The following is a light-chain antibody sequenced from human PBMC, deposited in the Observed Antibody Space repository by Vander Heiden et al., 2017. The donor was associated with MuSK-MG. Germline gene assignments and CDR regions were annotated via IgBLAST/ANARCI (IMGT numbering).Light chain of an antibody. Sequence: DIQMTQSPSTLSASVGDRVTITCRASQSISRCLAWYQQKPGKAPKLLIYQVSNLQIGVPSRFSGGGSGIEFTLTISSLQPDDFGTYYCQQCYNYPITLGQGTRLEIK. CDR3: QQCYNYPIT. V-gene: IGKV1-5*03. J-gene: IGKJ5*01. CDR2: QVS. CDR1: QSISRC.